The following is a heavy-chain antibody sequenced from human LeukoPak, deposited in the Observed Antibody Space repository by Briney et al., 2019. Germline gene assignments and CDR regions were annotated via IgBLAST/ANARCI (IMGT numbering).Heavy chain of an antibody. D-gene: IGHD2-21*02. CDR1: GYTFTSYY. Sequence: ASVKVSCKASGYTFTSYYMHWVRQAPGRGLEWMGIINPSGGSTSYAQKFQGRVTMTRDMSTSTDYMELSSLRSEDTAVYYCARDPDCGGDCYPEYFQHWGQGTLVTVSS. J-gene: IGHJ1*01. V-gene: IGHV1-46*01. CDR2: INPSGGST. CDR3: ARDPDCGGDCYPEYFQH.